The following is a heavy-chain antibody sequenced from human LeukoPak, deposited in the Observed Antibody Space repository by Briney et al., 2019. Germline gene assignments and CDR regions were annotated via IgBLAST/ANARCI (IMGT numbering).Heavy chain of an antibody. V-gene: IGHV1-46*01. J-gene: IGHJ3*02. D-gene: IGHD2-2*01. CDR2: INPSGGST. CDR3: ATAVVVVPAAYRGDDAFDI. Sequence: ASVKVSCKASGYTFTSYYMHWVRQAPGQGLEWMGIINPSGGSTSYAQKFQGRVTMTRDTSTSTVYMELSSLRSEDTAVYYCATAVVVVPAAYRGDDAFDIWGQGTMVTVSS. CDR1: GYTFTSYY.